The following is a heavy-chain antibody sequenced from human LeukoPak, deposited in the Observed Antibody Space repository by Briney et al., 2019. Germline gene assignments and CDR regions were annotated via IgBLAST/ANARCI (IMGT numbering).Heavy chain of an antibody. Sequence: SETLSLTCTVSGGSISSYYWSWIRQPPGKGLEWIGYVFYVGNPKYNPSLQSRVTISVDTSENQFSLRLSSVTAADTAVYYCARGLESYVWGSYRYLDVWGHGTTVTVSS. CDR3: ARGLESYVWGSYRYLDV. J-gene: IGHJ6*02. D-gene: IGHD3-16*02. CDR1: GGSISSYY. CDR2: VFYVGNP. V-gene: IGHV4-59*01.